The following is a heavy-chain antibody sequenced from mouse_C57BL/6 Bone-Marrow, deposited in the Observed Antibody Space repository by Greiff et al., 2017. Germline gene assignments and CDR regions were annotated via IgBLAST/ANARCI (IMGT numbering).Heavy chain of an antibody. J-gene: IGHJ2*01. V-gene: IGHV5-4*03. CDR3: ARGCDCYVNYFDY. Sequence: EVKLVESGGGLVKPGGSLKLSCAASGFTFSSYAMSWVRQTPEKRLEWVATISDGGSYTYYPDNVKGRFTISRDNAKNTLYLQMSHLKSEDTSMYYCARGCDCYVNYFDYWGQGTTLTVSS. CDR1: GFTFSSYA. CDR2: ISDGGSYT. D-gene: IGHD1-1*01.